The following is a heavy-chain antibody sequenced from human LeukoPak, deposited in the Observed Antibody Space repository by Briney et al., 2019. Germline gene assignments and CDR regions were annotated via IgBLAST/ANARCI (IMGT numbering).Heavy chain of an antibody. J-gene: IGHJ6*02. V-gene: IGHV3-23*01. CDR3: AKVPAYCGGDCYSAGYYYYYGMDV. D-gene: IGHD2-21*02. CDR1: GFTFSSYA. Sequence: GGSLRLSCAASGFTFSSYAISWVRQAPGKGLEWVSAISGSGGSTYYADSVKGRFTISRDNSKNTLYLQMNSLRAEDTAVYYCAKVPAYCGGDCYSAGYYYYYGMDVWGQGTTVTVSS. CDR2: ISGSGGST.